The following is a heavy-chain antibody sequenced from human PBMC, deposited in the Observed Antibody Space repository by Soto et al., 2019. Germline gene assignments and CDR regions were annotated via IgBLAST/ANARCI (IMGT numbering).Heavy chain of an antibody. J-gene: IGHJ1*01. V-gene: IGHV3-15*01. Sequence: EGSLRLSCAASGFTFSNAWMSWVRQAPGKVLEWVGRIKSKTDGGTTDYAATVKGRFTISRDDSKNTLYLQMNSRKTDDTAVYYCTTGGDCTNGVCYPEYFQHWGHGTLVTVSS. D-gene: IGHD2-8*01. CDR2: IKSKTDGGTT. CDR3: TTGGDCTNGVCYPEYFQH. CDR1: GFTFSNAW.